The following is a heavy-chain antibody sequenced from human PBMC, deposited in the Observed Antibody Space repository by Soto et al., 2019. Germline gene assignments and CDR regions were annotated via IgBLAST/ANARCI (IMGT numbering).Heavy chain of an antibody. CDR3: ASYEEGSVDIVATIASAYFDY. CDR1: GGSISSSSYY. CDR2: IYYSGST. Sequence: SETLSLTCTVSGGSISSSSYYWGWIRQPPGKGLEWIGSIYYSGSTYYNPSLKSRVTISVDTSKNQFSLKLSSVTAADTAVYYCASYEEGSVDIVATIASAYFDYWGQGTLVTVSS. V-gene: IGHV4-39*01. D-gene: IGHD5-12*01. J-gene: IGHJ4*02.